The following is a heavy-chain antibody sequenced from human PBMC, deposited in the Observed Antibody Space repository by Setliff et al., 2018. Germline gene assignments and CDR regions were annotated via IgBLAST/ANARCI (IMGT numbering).Heavy chain of an antibody. J-gene: IGHJ4*02. CDR1: GYTFSDYG. V-gene: IGHV1-18*01. CDR2: ISAHTGNT. Sequence: ASVKVSCKTSGYTFSDYGIAWVRQAPGQGLEWMGWISAHTGNTFYSPKFHGRVTLTTDTSTSTAYMELRSLGSDDTAVYYCSRLVRFCTTTSCQGASGAELWGQGTLVTVSS. CDR3: SRLVRFCTTTSCQGASGAEL. D-gene: IGHD2-2*01.